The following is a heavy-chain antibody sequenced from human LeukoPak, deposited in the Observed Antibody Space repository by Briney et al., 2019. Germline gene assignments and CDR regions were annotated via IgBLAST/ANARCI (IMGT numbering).Heavy chain of an antibody. V-gene: IGHV4-59*11. CDR1: GGSISSHY. Sequence: PSETLSLTCTVSGGSISSHYWSWIRQPPGKGREWIGYIYYSGSTNYNPSLKSRVTISVDTPKNQFSLKLSSVTAADTAVYYCARAIGYDFWSGRDWFDPWGQGTLVTVSS. J-gene: IGHJ5*02. CDR3: ARAIGYDFWSGRDWFDP. CDR2: IYYSGST. D-gene: IGHD3-3*01.